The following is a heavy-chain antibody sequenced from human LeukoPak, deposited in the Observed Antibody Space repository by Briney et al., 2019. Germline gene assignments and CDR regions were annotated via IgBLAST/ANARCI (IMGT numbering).Heavy chain of an antibody. D-gene: IGHD6-19*01. CDR1: GYTFSSNG. CDR3: ARELADPPVAYFDY. J-gene: IGHJ4*02. Sequence: ASVTVSCKASGYTFSSNGISWVRQAPGQGLEWMGWISVQNGNTKYAQKFQGRVAMTTDTSTSTAYMELSSLRSEDTAVYYCARELADPPVAYFDYWGQGTLVTVSS. V-gene: IGHV1-18*01. CDR2: ISVQNGNT.